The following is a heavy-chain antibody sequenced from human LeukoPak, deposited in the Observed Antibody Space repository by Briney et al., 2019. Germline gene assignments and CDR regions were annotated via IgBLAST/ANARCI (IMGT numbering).Heavy chain of an antibody. CDR2: ISAYNGNT. D-gene: IGHD6-13*01. V-gene: IGHV1-18*01. J-gene: IGHJ6*03. CDR3: ARSGSSSWYYYYYYMDV. Sequence: GASVKVSCKASGYTFTSYGIIWVRQAPGQGLEWMGWISAYNGNTNYAQKLQGRVTMTTDTSTSTAYMELRSLRSDDTAVYYCARSGSSSWYYYYYYMDVWGKGTTVTISS. CDR1: GYTFTSYG.